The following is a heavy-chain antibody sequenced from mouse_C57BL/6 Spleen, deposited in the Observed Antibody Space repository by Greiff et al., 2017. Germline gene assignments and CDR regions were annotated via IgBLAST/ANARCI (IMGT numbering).Heavy chain of an antibody. Sequence: QVQLKQPGAELVKPGASVKMSCKASGYTFTSYWITWVKQRPGQGLEWIGDIYPGSGSTNYNEQFKSKATLTVDTSSSTAYMQLSSLTAEDSAVYYCARSGMGVDYGSSYDYWGKGTTLTVSS. V-gene: IGHV1-55*01. CDR2: IYPGSGST. D-gene: IGHD1-1*01. CDR1: GYTFTSYW. J-gene: IGHJ2*01. CDR3: ARSGMGVDYGSSYDY.